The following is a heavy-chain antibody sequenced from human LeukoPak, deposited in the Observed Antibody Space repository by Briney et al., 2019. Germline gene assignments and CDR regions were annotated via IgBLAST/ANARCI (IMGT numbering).Heavy chain of an antibody. CDR2: ISHDGSNK. J-gene: IGHJ3*02. V-gene: IGHV3-33*05. D-gene: IGHD3-10*01. CDR1: GFTFSSYG. Sequence: PGGSLRLSCAASGFTFSSYGMHWVRRAPGKGLEWMTVISHDGSNKYYVDSVKGRFTISRDNSKSTLYLQMNSLRAEDTALYHCASHAYYYGSGSYYNTSYAFDIWGQGTMVTVSS. CDR3: ASHAYYYGSGSYYNTSYAFDI.